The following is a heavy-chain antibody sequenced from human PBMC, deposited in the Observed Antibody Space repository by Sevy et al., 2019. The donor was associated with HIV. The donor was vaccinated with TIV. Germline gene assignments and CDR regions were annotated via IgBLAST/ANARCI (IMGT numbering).Heavy chain of an antibody. D-gene: IGHD2-2*02. V-gene: IGHV3-30-3*01. CDR1: GFTFSSYA. CDR3: VRDRRAAAITLGCFHH. J-gene: IGHJ1*01. CDR2: ISYDGSNK. Sequence: GGSLRLSCAASGFTFSSYAMHWVRQAPGKGLEWVAVISYDGSNKYYADSVKGRFTISRDNSKNTLYLQLNSLRAEDTAVYYCVRDRRAAAITLGCFHHWGQGTLVTVSS.